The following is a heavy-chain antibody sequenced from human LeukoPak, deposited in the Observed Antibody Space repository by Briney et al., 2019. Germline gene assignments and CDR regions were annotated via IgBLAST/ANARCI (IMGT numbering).Heavy chain of an antibody. CDR3: ARADILTGLFDY. D-gene: IGHD3-9*01. V-gene: IGHV4-61*01. Sequence: SETLSLTCTVSGGSVSSGSYYWSWIRQPPGKGLEWIGYIYYSGSTNYNPSLKSRVTISVDTSKNQFSLKLSSVTAADTAVYYCARADILTGLFDYWGQGTLVTVSS. CDR2: IYYSGST. J-gene: IGHJ4*02. CDR1: GGSVSSGSYY.